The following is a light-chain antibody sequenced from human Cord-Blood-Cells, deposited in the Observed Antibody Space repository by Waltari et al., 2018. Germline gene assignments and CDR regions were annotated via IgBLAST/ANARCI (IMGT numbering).Light chain of an antibody. CDR2: EGS. CDR1: SSDVGSYNL. CDR3: CSYAGSSTWV. V-gene: IGLV2-23*01. J-gene: IGLJ3*02. Sequence: QSALTQPASVSGSPGQSITISCTGTSSDVGSYNLVSWYQQHPGKAPKRIIYEGSKRPSGFSNRFSGSKSGNTASLTIAGLQAEDEADYYCCSYAGSSTWVFGGGTKLTVL.